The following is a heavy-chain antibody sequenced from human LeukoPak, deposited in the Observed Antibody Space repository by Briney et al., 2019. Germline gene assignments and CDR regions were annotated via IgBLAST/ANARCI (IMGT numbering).Heavy chain of an antibody. J-gene: IGHJ4*02. CDR3: ARRIRGLYYFDY. CDR2: FYPADSDT. V-gene: IGHV5-51*01. D-gene: IGHD2-2*02. Sequence: GESLKISCKGSGYSFTSYWIGWVRQMPGKGLEWMGSFYPADSDTRYNPSFQGQVTILADKSISTAYLQWSSLKASDTAMYYCARRIRGLYYFDYWGQGTLVTVSS. CDR1: GYSFTSYW.